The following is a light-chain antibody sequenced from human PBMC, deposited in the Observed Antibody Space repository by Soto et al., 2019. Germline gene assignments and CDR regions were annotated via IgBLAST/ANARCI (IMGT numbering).Light chain of an antibody. V-gene: IGKV3-15*01. CDR2: GAS. Sequence: VMTQSPATLSVSPGERAALSCRASQSVSTNLAWYQQKPGQPPRLLIYGASTRATGIPARFSGSGSATEFTLTISSLQSEDFAVYYCQQYNNWPWTFGQGTKVDIK. CDR1: QSVSTN. J-gene: IGKJ1*01. CDR3: QQYNNWPWT.